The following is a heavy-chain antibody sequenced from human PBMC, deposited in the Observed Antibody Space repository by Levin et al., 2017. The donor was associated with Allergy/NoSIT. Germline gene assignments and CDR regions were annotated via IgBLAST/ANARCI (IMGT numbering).Heavy chain of an antibody. CDR1: GGSFNDYY. D-gene: IGHD2-2*01. V-gene: IGHV4-34*01. CDR3: AGPPGAHFYL. CDR2: IHHSGDT. Sequence: SETLSLTCGVYGGSFNDYYWSWIRQAPGRGLEWIGEIHHSGDTNYNPSLKSRVTLSVDTSKHQFSLRLSSMTVADRAVYYCAGPPGAHFYLWGRGTLVTVSS. J-gene: IGHJ4*02.